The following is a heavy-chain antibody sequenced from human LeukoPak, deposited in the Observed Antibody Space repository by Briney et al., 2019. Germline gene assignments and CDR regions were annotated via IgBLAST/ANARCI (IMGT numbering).Heavy chain of an antibody. CDR3: AKSSGDWRSPFDY. Sequence: GGSLRLSCTASGFTFSRYTMSWVRQSPGRGMEWVSAVTGRGDDTDSADSVKGRFTVSRDNSRNTLYLQMNSLRVEDTAVYYCAKSSGDWRSPFDYWGQGTLVTVSS. CDR2: VTGRGDDT. D-gene: IGHD2-21*02. J-gene: IGHJ4*02. CDR1: GFTFSRYT. V-gene: IGHV3-23*01.